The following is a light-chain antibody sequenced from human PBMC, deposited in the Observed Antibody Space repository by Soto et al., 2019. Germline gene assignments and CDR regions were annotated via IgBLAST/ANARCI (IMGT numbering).Light chain of an antibody. CDR3: QQYNNWPLT. Sequence: EGVVTQSPATLSVSPGERVTLSCRASQSVSTNLAWYQQKPGQAPRHLISGASTRATDIPARFSGSGSGTEFTLTISSLQSEDLAVYYCQQYNNWPLTFGGGTKVEIK. J-gene: IGKJ4*01. V-gene: IGKV3-15*01. CDR1: QSVSTN. CDR2: GAS.